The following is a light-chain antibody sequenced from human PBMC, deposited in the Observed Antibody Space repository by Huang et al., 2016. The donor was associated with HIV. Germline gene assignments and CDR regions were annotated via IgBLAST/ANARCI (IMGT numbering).Light chain of an antibody. CDR1: QSISADY. Sequence: EIVLTQSPGTLSLSPGERATLSCRASQSISADYLAWYQPKPGQAPRLLFSAASSTATGIPDRFSGSGAGTDFTLTIYRLEPEDLAVYFCQQYAGSPWTFGQGTKVEIK. CDR2: AAS. V-gene: IGKV3-20*01. J-gene: IGKJ1*01. CDR3: QQYAGSPWT.